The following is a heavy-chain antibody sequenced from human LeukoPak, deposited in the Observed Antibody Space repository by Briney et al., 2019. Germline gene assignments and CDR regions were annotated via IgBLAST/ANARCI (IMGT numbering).Heavy chain of an antibody. CDR1: GFTFSSYS. CDR3: ARDWWFGELYPDY. V-gene: IGHV3-48*01. CDR2: ISSSSSTI. J-gene: IGHJ4*02. Sequence: GGSLRLSCAASGFTFSSYSMNWLRQAPGKGLEWVSYISSSSSTIYYADSVKGRFTISRDNAKNSLYLQMNSLRAEDTAVYYCARDWWFGELYPDYWGQGTLVTVSS. D-gene: IGHD3-10*01.